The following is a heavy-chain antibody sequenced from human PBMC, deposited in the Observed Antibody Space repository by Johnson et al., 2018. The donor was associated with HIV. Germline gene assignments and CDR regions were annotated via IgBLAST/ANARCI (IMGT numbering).Heavy chain of an antibody. CDR1: GFSFSRYV. Sequence: QVQLVESGGGVVQPGRSLRLSCAASGFSFSRYVMHWVRQAPGKGLEWVAVISDDGSNKYYADSVKGRFTISRDNSKNTLYLQMNSLRAEDTAVYYCAKGPQGMATPDAFDIWGQGTMVTVSS. D-gene: IGHD5-24*01. CDR2: ISDDGSNK. CDR3: AKGPQGMATPDAFDI. J-gene: IGHJ3*02. V-gene: IGHV3-30*18.